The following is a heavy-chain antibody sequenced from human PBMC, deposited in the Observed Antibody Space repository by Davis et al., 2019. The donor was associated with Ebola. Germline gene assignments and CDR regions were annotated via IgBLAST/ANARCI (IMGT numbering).Heavy chain of an antibody. D-gene: IGHD6-19*01. V-gene: IGHV3-21*01. CDR3: ARALPPGQWLANDAFDI. J-gene: IGHJ3*02. Sequence: GESLKISCAASGFTFSSYAMSWVRQAPGKGLEWVSTISSSSNYIYYADSVKGRFTISRDNAKNSLYLQMNSLRAEDTAVYYCARALPPGQWLANDAFDIWGQGTMVTVSS. CDR2: ISSSSNYI. CDR1: GFTFSSYA.